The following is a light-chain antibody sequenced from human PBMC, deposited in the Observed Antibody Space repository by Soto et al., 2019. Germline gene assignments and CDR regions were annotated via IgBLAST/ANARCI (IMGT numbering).Light chain of an antibody. CDR3: QQSYSAPPLT. V-gene: IGKV1-5*03. Sequence: DIQMTQSPSTLSGSVGDRVTITCRASQTISSWLAWYQQKPGKAPKLLIYKASTLKSGVPSRFSGSGSGTEFTLTISSLQPEDCGTYFCQQSYSAPPLTLGGGTKVEI. CDR2: KAS. CDR1: QTISSW. J-gene: IGKJ4*01.